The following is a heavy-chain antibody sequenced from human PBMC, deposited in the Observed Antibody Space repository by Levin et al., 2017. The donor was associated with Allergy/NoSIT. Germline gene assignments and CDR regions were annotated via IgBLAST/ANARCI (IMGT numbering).Heavy chain of an antibody. D-gene: IGHD3-10*01. CDR3: AKDVHYYGSNTGLTD. CDR1: GFTFSSYG. J-gene: IGHJ4*02. Sequence: PGGSLRLSCAASGFTFSSYGMHWVRQAPGKGLEWVAVISYDGSNKYYADSVKGRFTISRDNSKNTLYLQMNSLRAEDTAVYYCAKDVHYYGSNTGLTDWGQGTLVTVSS. CDR2: ISYDGSNK. V-gene: IGHV3-30*18.